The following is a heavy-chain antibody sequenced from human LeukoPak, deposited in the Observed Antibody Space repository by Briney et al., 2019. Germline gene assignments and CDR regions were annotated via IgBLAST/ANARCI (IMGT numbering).Heavy chain of an antibody. J-gene: IGHJ4*02. CDR3: ARGETYYYDSSGYSFDH. D-gene: IGHD3-22*01. CDR2: ISAYNGNT. CDR1: GDTXTSYG. Sequence: ASVKVSCKASGDTXTSYGISGVRQAPGQGLEWMGWISAYNGNTNYAQKLQGRVTMTTDTSTSTAYMELRSLRSDDTAVYYCARGETYYYDSSGYSFDHWGQGTLVTVSS. V-gene: IGHV1-18*01.